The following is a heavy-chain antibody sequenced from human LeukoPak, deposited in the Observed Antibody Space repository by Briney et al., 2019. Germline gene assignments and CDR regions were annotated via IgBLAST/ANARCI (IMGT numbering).Heavy chain of an antibody. V-gene: IGHV4-34*01. CDR3: ARLSFAHSTIGFDY. CDR2: INHSGST. CDR1: GGSFSGYY. D-gene: IGHD3-16*01. Sequence: SETLSLTCAVYGGSFSGYYWSWIRQPPGKGLEWIGEINHSGSTNYNPSLKSRVTISVDTSKNQFSLKLSSVTAADTAVYYCARLSFAHSTIGFDYWGQGTLVTVSS. J-gene: IGHJ4*02.